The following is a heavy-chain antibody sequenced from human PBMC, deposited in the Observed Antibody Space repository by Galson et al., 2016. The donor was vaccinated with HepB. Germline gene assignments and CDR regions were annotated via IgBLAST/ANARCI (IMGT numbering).Heavy chain of an antibody. Sequence: SLRLSCAASRFSFSNYWMTWVRQAPGKGLEWVANIKPDGSAKYYVDSVKGRFTISRDNAKNSLYLQMNSLRVEDAAVYYCASLPHLRYSSNWVDYWGQGTLVTVSS. CDR2: IKPDGSAK. CDR3: ASLPHLRYSSNWVDY. CDR1: RFSFSNYW. J-gene: IGHJ4*02. V-gene: IGHV3-7*03. D-gene: IGHD6-13*01.